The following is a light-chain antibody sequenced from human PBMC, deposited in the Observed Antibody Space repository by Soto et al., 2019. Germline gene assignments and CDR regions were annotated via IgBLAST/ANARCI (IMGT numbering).Light chain of an antibody. V-gene: IGLV2-23*01. Sequence: QPVLTQPASVSGSPGQSITISCTGTSSDVGNYDLVSWYQHHPGKAPRLIIYEDRYRPSGVSNRFSGSRSGDTASLTVSGLLDEDEADYFCCSYVGSNTVIFGGGTKLTVL. CDR2: EDR. CDR3: CSYVGSNTVI. CDR1: SSDVGNYDL. J-gene: IGLJ2*01.